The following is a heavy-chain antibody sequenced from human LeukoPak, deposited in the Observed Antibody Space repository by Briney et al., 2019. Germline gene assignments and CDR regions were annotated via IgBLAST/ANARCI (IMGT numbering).Heavy chain of an antibody. CDR1: GYTFTGYY. Sequence: ASVKVSCKASGYTFTGYYMHWVRQAPGQGLEWMGIINPSGGSTSYAQKFQGRVTMTRDTSTSTVYMELSSLRSEDTAVYYCAKDGKELLRFGEFAAWGQGTLVTVSS. V-gene: IGHV1-46*01. J-gene: IGHJ5*02. CDR2: INPSGGST. CDR3: AKDGKELLRFGEFAA. D-gene: IGHD3-10*01.